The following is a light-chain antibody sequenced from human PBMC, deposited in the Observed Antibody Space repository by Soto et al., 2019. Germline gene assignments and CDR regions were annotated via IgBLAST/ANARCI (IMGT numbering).Light chain of an antibody. V-gene: IGLV2-23*02. Sequence: QSALTQSASVSGSPGQSITISCTGTSSDVGGYNLVSWYQQHPGKAPKLIIYEVTKRPSGVSDRFSGSKSGNTASLTISGLQADDEADYHCCSYAGNSTPLFGGGTKLTVL. CDR3: CSYAGNSTPL. CDR2: EVT. J-gene: IGLJ2*01. CDR1: SSDVGGYNL.